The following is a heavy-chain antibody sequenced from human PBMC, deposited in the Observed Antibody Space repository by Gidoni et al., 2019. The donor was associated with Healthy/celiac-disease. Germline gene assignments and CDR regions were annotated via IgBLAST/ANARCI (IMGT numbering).Heavy chain of an antibody. J-gene: IGHJ4*02. CDR3: AKDALGGGRGGYELGVFDY. CDR1: GFTFSRCG. D-gene: IGHD5-12*01. Sequence: QVQLVESGGGVVQPGRSLRLSCAASGFTFSRCGMHWVRQAPGKGLEWVAVISYDGSNKYYADSVKGRFTISRDNSKNTLYLQMNSLRAEDTAVYYCAKDALGGGRGGYELGVFDYWGQGTLVTVSS. V-gene: IGHV3-30*18. CDR2: ISYDGSNK.